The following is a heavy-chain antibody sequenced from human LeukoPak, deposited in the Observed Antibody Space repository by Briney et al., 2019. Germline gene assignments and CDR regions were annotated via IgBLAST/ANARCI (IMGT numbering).Heavy chain of an antibody. V-gene: IGHV3-53*01. CDR3: AELGITMIGGV. CDR2: VYTGGGT. D-gene: IGHD3-10*02. J-gene: IGHJ6*04. Sequence: PGGSLRLSCVVSGFSVRATYMSWVRQAPGKGPEWVSVVYTGGGTDHADSVKGRFTISRDNAKNSLYLQMNSLRAEDTAVYYCAELGITMIGGVWGKGTTVTISS. CDR1: GFSVRATY.